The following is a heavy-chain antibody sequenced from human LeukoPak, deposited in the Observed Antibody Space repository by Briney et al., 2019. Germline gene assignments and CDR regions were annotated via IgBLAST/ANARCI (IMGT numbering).Heavy chain of an antibody. CDR3: ARESRSSGWYGGDFDY. V-gene: IGHV1-69*01. CDR2: IIPIFGTA. Sequence: GSSVKVSCKASGGTFSSYAISWVRQAPGQGLEWMGGIIPIFGTANYAQKFQCRVTITADESTSTAYMELSSLRSEDTAVYYCARESRSSGWYGGDFDYWGQGTLVTVSS. D-gene: IGHD6-19*01. J-gene: IGHJ4*02. CDR1: GGTFSSYA.